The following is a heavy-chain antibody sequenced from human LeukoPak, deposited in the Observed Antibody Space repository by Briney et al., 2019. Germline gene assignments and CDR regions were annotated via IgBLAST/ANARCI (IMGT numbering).Heavy chain of an antibody. J-gene: IGHJ4*02. CDR1: GFTVSSNY. CDR3: ARDPSSNYFDY. D-gene: IGHD6-13*01. V-gene: IGHV3-30-3*01. Sequence: GGSLRLSCAASGFTVSSNYMSWVRQAPGKGLEWVAVISYDGSNKYYADSVKGRFTISRDNSRNTLYLQMNSLRAEDTAVYYCARDPSSNYFDYWGQGTLVTVSS. CDR2: ISYDGSNK.